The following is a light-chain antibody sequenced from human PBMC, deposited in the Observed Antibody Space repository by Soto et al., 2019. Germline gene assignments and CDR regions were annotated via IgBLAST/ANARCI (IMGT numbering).Light chain of an antibody. V-gene: IGKV3-11*01. CDR2: DAS. Sequence: EIVLTQSPATLSLSPGERATLSCRASQSVSSYLAWYQQKPGQAPRLLIYDASNRATGIPARFSGSGSGTDFTLTISSLEPEDFAVYYCQQRSNWPRTFTFGPGTKVDI. CDR1: QSVSSY. CDR3: QQRSNWPRTFT. J-gene: IGKJ3*01.